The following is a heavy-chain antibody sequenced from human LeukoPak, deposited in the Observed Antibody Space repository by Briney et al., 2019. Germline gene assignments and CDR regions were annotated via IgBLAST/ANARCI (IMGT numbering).Heavy chain of an antibody. Sequence: SETLSLTCTVSGGSLSSYYWSWIRHPPAPGLELNGYIYYNGSANYNPSLTIRSPITIDTSKTQFSLNLSSVTVTDTAVYYCARGHPKAGYYDYWGQGTLFTVSS. V-gene: IGHV4-59*13. D-gene: IGHD3-10*01. J-gene: IGHJ4*02. CDR2: IYYNGSA. CDR1: GGSLSSYY. CDR3: ARGHPKAGYYDY.